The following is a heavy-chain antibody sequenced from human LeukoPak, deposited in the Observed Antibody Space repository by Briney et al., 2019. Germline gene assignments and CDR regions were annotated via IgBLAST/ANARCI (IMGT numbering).Heavy chain of an antibody. J-gene: IGHJ6*03. D-gene: IGHD1-26*01. V-gene: IGHV1-69*13. CDR1: GGTFSSYA. CDR2: IIPIFGTA. CDR3: ARFRVVGATGYMDV. Sequence: ASVKVSCKASGGTFSSYAISWVRQAPGQGLEWMGGIIPIFGTANYAQKFQGRVTITADESTSTAYMELRSLRSDDTAVYYCARFRVVGATGYMDVWGKGTTVTISS.